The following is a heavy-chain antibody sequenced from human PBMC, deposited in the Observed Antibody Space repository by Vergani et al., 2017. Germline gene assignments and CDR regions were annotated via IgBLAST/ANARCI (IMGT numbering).Heavy chain of an antibody. CDR1: GFTFSSYA. J-gene: IGHJ4*02. D-gene: IGHD3-10*01. V-gene: IGHV3-23*01. CDR2: ISGSGGST. Sequence: EVQLLESGGGLVQPGGSLRLSCAASGFTFSSYAMSWVRQAPGKGLEWVSAISGSGGSTYYADSVKGRFTISRDNSKNTLYLQMNSLRAEDTAVYYCARDPINYYGSGSLSYWGQGTLVTVSS. CDR3: ARDPINYYGSGSLSY.